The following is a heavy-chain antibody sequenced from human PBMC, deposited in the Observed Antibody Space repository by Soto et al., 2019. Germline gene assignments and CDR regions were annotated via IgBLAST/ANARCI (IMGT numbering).Heavy chain of an antibody. D-gene: IGHD2-2*01. V-gene: IGHV4-39*01. Sequence: QLQLQESGPGLVKPSETLSLTCTVSGGSISSVSYYWGWIRPPPGKGLEWIGSIYYSGTTYYNPSLKSRVTISVDTSKNQFSLRLSSVTAADTAVYYCASRAVVNPDTNFDSWGQGTLVTVSS. CDR3: ASRAVVNPDTNFDS. CDR1: GGSISSVSYY. CDR2: IYYSGTT. J-gene: IGHJ4*02.